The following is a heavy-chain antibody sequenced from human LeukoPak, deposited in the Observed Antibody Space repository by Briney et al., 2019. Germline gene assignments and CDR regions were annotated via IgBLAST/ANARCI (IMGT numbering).Heavy chain of an antibody. V-gene: IGHV3-11*04. CDR2: ISSSGSTI. D-gene: IGHD6-6*01. CDR1: GFTFSDYY. J-gene: IGHJ4*02. CDR3: AREASYYFDY. Sequence: GGSLRLSCAASGFTFSDYYMSWIRQAPGKGLEWVSYISSSGSTIFYADSVKGRFTISRDNAENSLYLLMNSLRAEDTAVYYCAREASYYFDYWGQGTLVTVSS.